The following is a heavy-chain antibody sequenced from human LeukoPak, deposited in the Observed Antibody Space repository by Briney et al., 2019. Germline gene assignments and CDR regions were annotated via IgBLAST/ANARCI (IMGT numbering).Heavy chain of an antibody. CDR2: FSGSGTST. CDR1: GFTFSSYS. CDR3: AKGLSTTIVTPLGC. Sequence: GGSLRLSCAASGFTFSSYSMSWVRQTPGKGLEWVSSFSGSGTSTYYADSVKGRFTISRDNSKNMLYLQMNSLRAEDTAVYYCAKGLSTTIVTPLGCWGQGTLVTVSS. D-gene: IGHD5-18*01. J-gene: IGHJ4*02. V-gene: IGHV3-23*01.